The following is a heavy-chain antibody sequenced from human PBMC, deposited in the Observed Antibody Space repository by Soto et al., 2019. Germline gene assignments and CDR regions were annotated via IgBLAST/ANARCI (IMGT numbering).Heavy chain of an antibody. Sequence: SETLSLTCTVSGGSISSYYWSWIRQPPGKGLEWIGYIYYSGSTDYDPSLKSRVTISVDTSKNQFSLKLSSVTAADTAVYYCARHDIVVVTAIRLNWFDPWGQGTRVTVSS. CDR3: ARHDIVVVTAIRLNWFDP. CDR2: IYYSGST. CDR1: GGSISSYY. J-gene: IGHJ5*02. V-gene: IGHV4-59*08. D-gene: IGHD2-21*02.